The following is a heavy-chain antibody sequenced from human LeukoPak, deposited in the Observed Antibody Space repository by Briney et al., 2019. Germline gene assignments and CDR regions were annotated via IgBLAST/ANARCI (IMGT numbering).Heavy chain of an antibody. CDR1: GYSISSGYY. CDR3: ARVRVAAGPSYYYYMDV. CDR2: IYHSGST. J-gene: IGHJ6*03. D-gene: IGHD6-13*01. Sequence: SETLSLTCTVSGYSISSGYYWGWIRQPPGKGLEWIGSIYHSGSTYYNPSLKSRVTISVDTSKNQFSLKLSFVTAADTAVYYCARVRVAAGPSYYYYMDVWGKGTTVTVSS. V-gene: IGHV4-38-2*02.